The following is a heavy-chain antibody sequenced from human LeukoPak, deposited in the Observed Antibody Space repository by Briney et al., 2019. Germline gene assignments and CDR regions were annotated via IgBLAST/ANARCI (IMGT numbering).Heavy chain of an antibody. CDR1: GGSVSSGSYY. CDR2: IYYSGST. V-gene: IGHV4-61*01. CDR3: ARWPRNYDILTGSIYAIDY. D-gene: IGHD3-9*01. Sequence: PSETLSLTCTVSGGSVSSGSYYWSWIRQPPGKGLEWIGYIYYSGSTNYNPSLKSRVTISVDTSKNQFSLKLSSVTAADTAVYYCARWPRNYDILTGSIYAIDYWGQGTLVTVSS. J-gene: IGHJ4*02.